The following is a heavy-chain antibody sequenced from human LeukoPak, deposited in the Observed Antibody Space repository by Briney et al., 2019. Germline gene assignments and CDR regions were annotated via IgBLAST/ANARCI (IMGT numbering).Heavy chain of an antibody. V-gene: IGHV3-48*03. CDR3: VGGVPYYDILTGPSLAY. CDR2: ISRSGSTI. CDR1: GFTLSSYE. Sequence: PGGSLRLSCAASGFTLSSYEMNSVRQAPGKGLEWVSYISRSGSTIYYADSVKGRFTVSRDNAKNSLYLQMNSLRAEDTAVYYCVGGVPYYDILTGPSLAYWGQGTLVTVSS. J-gene: IGHJ4*02. D-gene: IGHD3-9*01.